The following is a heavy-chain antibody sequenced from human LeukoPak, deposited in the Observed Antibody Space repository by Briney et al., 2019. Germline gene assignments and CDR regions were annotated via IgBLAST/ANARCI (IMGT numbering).Heavy chain of an antibody. V-gene: IGHV3-7*01. CDR2: IKQDGSEK. Sequence: GGSLRLSCAASGFTFSSYWMSWVRQAPGKGLEWVANIKQDGSEKYYVDPVKGRFTISRDNAKNSLYLQMNSLRAEDTAVYYCARRLGAAIAAFDIWGQGTMVTVSS. CDR3: ARRLGAAIAAFDI. J-gene: IGHJ3*02. CDR1: GFTFSSYW. D-gene: IGHD2-2*02.